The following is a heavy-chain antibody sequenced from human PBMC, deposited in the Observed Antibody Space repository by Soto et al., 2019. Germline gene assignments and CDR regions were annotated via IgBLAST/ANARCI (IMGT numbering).Heavy chain of an antibody. J-gene: IGHJ6*02. D-gene: IGHD2-2*01. CDR1: GYSFTSYG. CDR3: ARDLTIVPATHPRLKNYGMDV. V-gene: IGHV1-18*01. CDR2: ISPYNGHT. Sequence: QVQLVQSAGEVKKPGASVKVSCKASGYSFTSYGISWVRRAPGQGLEWMGWISPYNGHTQFVERFQGRVTMTTDTPTKTAYMELRNLRSDDTAHYYCARDLTIVPATHPRLKNYGMDVWGQGTTVIVSS.